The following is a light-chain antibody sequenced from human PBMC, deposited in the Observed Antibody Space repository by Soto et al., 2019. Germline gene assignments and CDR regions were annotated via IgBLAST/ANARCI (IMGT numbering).Light chain of an antibody. Sequence: EIVLTQSPATLSFSPGERATLSCRASQSVSSYLALYQQKPGQAPRLLIYDASNRATGIPARFSGSGSGTDFTLTISSLEPEDFAVYYCQQRSNWPPITFGQGTRLEIK. CDR2: DAS. J-gene: IGKJ5*01. CDR3: QQRSNWPPIT. V-gene: IGKV3-11*01. CDR1: QSVSSY.